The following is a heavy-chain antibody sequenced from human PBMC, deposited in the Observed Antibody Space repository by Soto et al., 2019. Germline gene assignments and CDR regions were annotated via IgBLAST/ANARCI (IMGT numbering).Heavy chain of an antibody. J-gene: IGHJ6*02. V-gene: IGHV3-11*01. D-gene: IGHD4-4*01. CDR1: GFTFSDYY. CDR2: ISSSGSTI. CDR3: ARDQTTTVTTPNTAYYYYGMDV. Sequence: GSLRLSCAASGFTFSDYYMSWIRQAPGKGLEWVSYISSSGSTIYYADSVKGRFTISRDNAKNSLYLQMNSLRAEDTAVYYCARDQTTTVTTPNTAYYYYGMDVWGQGTTVTVSS.